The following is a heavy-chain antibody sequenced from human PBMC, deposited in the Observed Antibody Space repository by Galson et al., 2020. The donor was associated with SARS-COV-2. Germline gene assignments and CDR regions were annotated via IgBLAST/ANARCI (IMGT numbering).Heavy chain of an antibody. CDR1: GFTFSSYA. J-gene: IGHJ4*02. CDR3: ARDGQSSSGWAFDY. D-gene: IGHD6-19*01. CDR2: ISYDGSNK. V-gene: IGHV3-30*07. Sequence: GESLKISCAASGFTFSSYAMHWVRQAPGKGLEWVAVISYDGSNKYYADSVKCRFTISRDNSENTVYLQMNNLRAEDTAVYYCARDGQSSSGWAFDYWGQGTLLTVSS.